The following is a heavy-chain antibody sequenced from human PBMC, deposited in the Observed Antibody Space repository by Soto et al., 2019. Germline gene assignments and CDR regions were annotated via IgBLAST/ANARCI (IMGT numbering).Heavy chain of an antibody. D-gene: IGHD6-13*01. J-gene: IGHJ2*01. CDR3: ARHVGYYWYFDL. Sequence: GSLRLSCAASGFTVSTSYMGWVRQALGKGLEWVSSIYREGNTYYADSVRGRFTVSTDNSKDTLYLQMNSLRVDDTAVYYCARHVGYYWYFDLWGRGTLVTVSS. V-gene: IGHV3-66*04. CDR2: IYREGNT. CDR1: GFTVSTSY.